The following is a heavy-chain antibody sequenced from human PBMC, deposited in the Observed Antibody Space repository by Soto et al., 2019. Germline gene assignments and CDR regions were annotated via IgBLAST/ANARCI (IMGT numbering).Heavy chain of an antibody. CDR2: IYWDDDK. J-gene: IGHJ1*01. V-gene: IGHV2-5*02. CDR1: GFSLSTSGVG. Sequence: ESGPTLVNPTQTLTLTCTFSGFSLSTSGVGVGWIRQPPGKALEWLALIYWDDDKRYSPSLKSRLTITKDTSKNQVVLTMTNMDPVDTATYYCAHTHIVVVVAATGAEYFQHWGQGTLVTVSS. D-gene: IGHD2-15*01. CDR3: AHTHIVVVVAATGAEYFQH.